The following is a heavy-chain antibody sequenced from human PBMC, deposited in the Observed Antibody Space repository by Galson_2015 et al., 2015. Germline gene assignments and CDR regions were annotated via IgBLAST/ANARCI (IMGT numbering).Heavy chain of an antibody. D-gene: IGHD3-22*01. CDR1: GFTFSNAW. V-gene: IGHV3-15*01. CDR2: IKSKTDGGTT. J-gene: IGHJ4*02. Sequence: SLRLSCAASGFTFSNAWMSWVRQAPGKGLEWVGRIKSKTDGGTTDYAAPVKGRFTISRDDSKNTLYLQMNSLKTEDTAVYYCTTLYGDYYDSSGYLYYFDYWGQGTLVTVSS. CDR3: TTLYGDYYDSSGYLYYFDY.